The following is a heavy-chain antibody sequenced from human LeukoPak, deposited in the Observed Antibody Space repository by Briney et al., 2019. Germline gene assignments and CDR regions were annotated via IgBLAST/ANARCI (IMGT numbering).Heavy chain of an antibody. J-gene: IGHJ3*02. D-gene: IGHD4-23*01. Sequence: SETLSLTCTVSGGSISSGDYYWSWIRQPPGKGLEWIGYIYYSGSTYYNPSLKSRVTISVDTSKNQFSLKLCSVTAADTAVYYCARTTVVTLDAFDIWGQGTMVTVSS. CDR1: GGSISSGDYY. CDR2: IYYSGST. V-gene: IGHV4-30-4*08. CDR3: ARTTVVTLDAFDI.